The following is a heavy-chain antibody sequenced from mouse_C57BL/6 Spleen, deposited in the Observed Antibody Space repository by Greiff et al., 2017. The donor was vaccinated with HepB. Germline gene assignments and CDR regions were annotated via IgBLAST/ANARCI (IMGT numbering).Heavy chain of an antibody. CDR2: IDPETGGT. CDR1: GYTFTDYE. CDR3: AYGSSFAY. D-gene: IGHD1-1*01. Sequence: VQRVESGAELVRPGASVTLSCKASGYTFTDYEMHWVKQTPVHGLEWIGAIDPETGGTAYNQKFKGKAILTADKSSSTAYMELRSLTSEDSAVYYCAYGSSFAYWGQGTLVTVSA. J-gene: IGHJ3*01. V-gene: IGHV1-15*01.